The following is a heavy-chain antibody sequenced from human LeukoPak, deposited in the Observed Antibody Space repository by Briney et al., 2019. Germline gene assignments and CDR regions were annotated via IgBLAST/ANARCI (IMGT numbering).Heavy chain of an antibody. CDR2: IYYSGST. CDR3: ARPTLGGWYLKAFDI. J-gene: IGHJ3*02. V-gene: IGHV4-59*12. Sequence: SETLSLTCTVSGGSISSYYWSWIRQPPGKGLEWIGYIYYSGSTNYNPSLKSRVTISVDTSKNQFSLKLSSVTAADAAVYYCARPTLGGWYLKAFDIWGQGTMVTVSS. D-gene: IGHD2-15*01. CDR1: GGSISSYY.